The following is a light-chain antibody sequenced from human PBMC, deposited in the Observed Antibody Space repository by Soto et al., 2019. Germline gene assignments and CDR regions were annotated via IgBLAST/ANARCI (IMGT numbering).Light chain of an antibody. V-gene: IGKV3-15*01. CDR2: RAS. J-gene: IGKJ1*01. Sequence: EIVLTQSPATLSLSPGERATLSCRASQSVSSNLAWYQQQPGQAPRLLVYRASTRATGIPARFSGSGSGTEFTLTISSLQSEDFALYYCQQYSNWPPWTFGQGTKVEIK. CDR3: QQYSNWPPWT. CDR1: QSVSSN.